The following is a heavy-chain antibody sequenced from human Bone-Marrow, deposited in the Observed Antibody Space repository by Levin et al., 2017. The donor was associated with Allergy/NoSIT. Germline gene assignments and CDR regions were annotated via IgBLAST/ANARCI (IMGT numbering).Heavy chain of an antibody. D-gene: IGHD1-26*01. J-gene: IGHJ3*02. CDR1: QFTISNYW. Sequence: GGSLRLSCVASQFTISNYWMGWVRQAPGKGLEWVADIKQDGSEKTYVDSAKGRFTISRDDAKNSLYLQMNSLNAEDTAVYYCARDGMSRSYDIWGQGTMVIVSS. V-gene: IGHV3-7*04. CDR3: ARDGMSRSYDI. CDR2: IKQDGSEK.